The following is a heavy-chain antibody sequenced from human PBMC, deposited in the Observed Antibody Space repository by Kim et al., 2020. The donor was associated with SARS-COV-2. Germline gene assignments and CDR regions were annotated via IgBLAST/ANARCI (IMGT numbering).Heavy chain of an antibody. CDR1: GGSIIMSNSY. Sequence: SETLSLTCSVSGGSIIMSNSYWDWTRQPPGKGLEWIGSINYSGSTYYNPSLKSRVTMSVDTSKNQFSLKLTSVTAADTAVYYCARRGSDSNNNFHYFAHWGQGTLVTVSP. J-gene: IGHJ4*02. CDR2: INYSGST. V-gene: IGHV4-39*01. D-gene: IGHD3-22*01. CDR3: ARRGSDSNNNFHYFAH.